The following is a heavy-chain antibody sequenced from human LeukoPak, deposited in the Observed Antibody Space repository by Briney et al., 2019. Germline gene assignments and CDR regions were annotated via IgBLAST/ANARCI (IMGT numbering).Heavy chain of an antibody. CDR3: ARGPNRWWVVSRNWGMDV. V-gene: IGHV3-43*01. J-gene: IGHJ6*02. CDR2: ISWDESTT. CDR1: GLSIGDNS. Sequence: GGSLKLSCAASGLSIGDNSMHWVRQAPGKGLEWVSLISWDESTTYYSDSVKGRFTVSRDSSKNSLHLQMNSLRTEDTALYYCARGPNRWWVVSRNWGMDVWGQGTTVTVSS. D-gene: IGHD2-15*01.